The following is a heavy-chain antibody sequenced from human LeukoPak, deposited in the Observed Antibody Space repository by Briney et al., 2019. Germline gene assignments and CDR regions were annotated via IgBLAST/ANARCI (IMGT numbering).Heavy chain of an antibody. CDR3: AKTRPLDSSSWSHGDY. Sequence: GRSLRLSCAASGFTFSSYGMHWVRQAPGKGLEWVSAISGSGDSTYYGDSVKGRFTISRDNSKNTLYLQMNSLRAEDTAVYYCAKTRPLDSSSWSHGDYWGQGTLVTVSS. CDR1: GFTFSSYG. J-gene: IGHJ4*02. D-gene: IGHD6-13*01. CDR2: ISGSGDST. V-gene: IGHV3-23*01.